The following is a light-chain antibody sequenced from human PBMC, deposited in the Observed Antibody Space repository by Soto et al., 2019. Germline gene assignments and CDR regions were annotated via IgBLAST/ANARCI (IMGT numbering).Light chain of an antibody. J-gene: IGKJ4*01. CDR2: DAS. CDR3: QQRSNWPFLT. V-gene: IGKV3-11*01. CDR1: QSVSSY. Sequence: ESALTQSPATVSLSPGERATLSCRASQSVSSYLAWYQQKPGQAPRLLIYDASNRATGIPARFSGSGSGTDFTLTISSLEPEDFAVYYCQQRSNWPFLTFGGGTKVEIK.